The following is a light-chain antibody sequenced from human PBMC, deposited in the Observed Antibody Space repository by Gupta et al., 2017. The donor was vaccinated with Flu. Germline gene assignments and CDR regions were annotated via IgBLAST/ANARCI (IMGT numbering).Light chain of an antibody. V-gene: IGKV3-20*01. CDR1: QTVHSSS. J-gene: IGKJ1*01. CDR3: QPYGSSSWT. Sequence: ATLSCRPRQTVHSSSLAWDPQKPDQAPRLLIYDASNSATGIPDRISGSWSGADFTLTISVLEPEDFALYYCQPYGSSSWTFGQGTKVEIK. CDR2: DAS.